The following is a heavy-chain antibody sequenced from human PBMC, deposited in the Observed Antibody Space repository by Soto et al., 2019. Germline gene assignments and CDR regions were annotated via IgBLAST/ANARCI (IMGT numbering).Heavy chain of an antibody. CDR2: IYATGTT. Sequence: KPXGTLSLTCTVSGASISGFYWSWIRKSSGKGLEWIGRIYATGTTDYNPSLKSRVMMSVDTSKKQFSLKLGSVTAADTAVYYCVRDGTKTLRDWFDPWGQGISVTVS. V-gene: IGHV4-4*07. J-gene: IGHJ5*02. CDR3: VRDGTKTLRDWFDP. CDR1: GASISGFY. D-gene: IGHD1-1*01.